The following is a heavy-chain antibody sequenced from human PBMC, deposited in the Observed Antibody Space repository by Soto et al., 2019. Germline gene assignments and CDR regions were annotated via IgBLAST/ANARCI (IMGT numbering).Heavy chain of an antibody. CDR1: GGSISSYY. CDR2: IYYSGST. V-gene: IGHV4-59*01. D-gene: IGHD6-19*01. CDR3: ASHRAGIDY. Sequence: QVQLQESGPGLVKPSETLSLTCTVSGGSISSYYWSWIRQPPGKGLEWIGYIYYSGSTTYNPSLKSRVTISVDTSKNQFSLKLSSVTAADTAVYYCASHRAGIDYWGQGTLVTVSS. J-gene: IGHJ4*02.